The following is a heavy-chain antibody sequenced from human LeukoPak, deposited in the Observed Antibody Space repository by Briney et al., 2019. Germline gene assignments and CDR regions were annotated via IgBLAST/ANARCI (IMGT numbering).Heavy chain of an antibody. Sequence: GGSLRLSCAASGFIFSSYGMHWVRQAPGKGLEWVAFIRYDGSNKYYADSVKGRFTISRDNSKNTLYLQMNSLRAEDTAVYYCAIRSVLRYFDSAEDYFDYWGQGTLVTVSS. CDR1: GFIFSSYG. D-gene: IGHD3-9*01. J-gene: IGHJ4*02. V-gene: IGHV3-30*02. CDR3: AIRSVLRYFDSAEDYFDY. CDR2: IRYDGSNK.